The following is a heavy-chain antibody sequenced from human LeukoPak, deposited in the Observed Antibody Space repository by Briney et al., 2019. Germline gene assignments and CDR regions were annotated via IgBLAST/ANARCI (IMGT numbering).Heavy chain of an antibody. V-gene: IGHV3-30*02. D-gene: IGHD1-26*01. J-gene: IGHJ6*03. CDR2: IRYDGSDK. CDR1: GFTFSSYG. CDR3: ARVGGSYFYYYYMDV. Sequence: GGSLRLSCAASGFTFSSYGMHWVRQAPGKGLEWVAFIRYDGSDKYYADSVKGRFILSRDNSKNTLYLQMNSLRAEDTAVYYCARVGGSYFYYYYMDVWGKGTTVTVSS.